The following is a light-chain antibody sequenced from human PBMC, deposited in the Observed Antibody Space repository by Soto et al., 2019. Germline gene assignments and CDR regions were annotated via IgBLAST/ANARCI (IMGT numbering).Light chain of an antibody. CDR1: SSDVGDYNY. V-gene: IGLV2-8*01. CDR3: SSYAGSNWV. J-gene: IGLJ3*02. CDR2: EVS. Sequence: QSALTQPPSASGSPGQSVTISCTGTSSDVGDYNYVSWCQQHPGKAPKVIIYEVSKRPSGVPDRFSGSKSGNTASLTVSGLHAEDEADYYCSSYAGSNWVFGGGTKVTVL.